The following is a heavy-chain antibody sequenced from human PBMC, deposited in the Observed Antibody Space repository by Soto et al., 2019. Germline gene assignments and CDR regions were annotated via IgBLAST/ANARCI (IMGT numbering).Heavy chain of an antibody. CDR3: VRVGVGIGNHFDS. Sequence: PSETLSLTCSVSNGSISGVYWTWIRQPPGKIREWIGYIHYSGRTDYNPSLTSRATMSVDTSKNQFSLNLKSITAADTAVYYCVRVGVGIGNHFDSWGRGTLVTVSS. CDR1: NGSISGVY. CDR2: IHYSGRT. V-gene: IGHV4-59*12. D-gene: IGHD1-26*01. J-gene: IGHJ4*02.